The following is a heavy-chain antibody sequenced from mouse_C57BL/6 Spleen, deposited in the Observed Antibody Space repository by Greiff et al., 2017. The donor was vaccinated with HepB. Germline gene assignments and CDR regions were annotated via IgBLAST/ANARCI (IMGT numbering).Heavy chain of an antibody. CDR3: ARRGVATEEGY. D-gene: IGHD1-1*01. J-gene: IGHJ2*01. Sequence: QVQLQQPGAELVMPGASVKLSCKASGYTFTSYWMHWVKQRPGQGLEWIGEIDPSDSYTNYNQKFKGKSTLTVDKSYSTAYMHLSSLTSEDSAVYYCARRGVATEEGYWGQGTTLTVSS. V-gene: IGHV1-69*01. CDR1: GYTFTSYW. CDR2: IDPSDSYT.